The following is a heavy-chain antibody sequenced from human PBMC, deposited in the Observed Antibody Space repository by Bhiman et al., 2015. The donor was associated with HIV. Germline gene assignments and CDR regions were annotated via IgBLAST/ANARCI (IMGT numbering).Heavy chain of an antibody. CDR1: GFTFSDAW. J-gene: IGHJ4*02. CDR2: LSGSGGST. D-gene: IGHD6-19*01. Sequence: EVQLVESGGGLVKPGGSLRLSCAASGFTFSDAWMNWVRQAPGKGLAWVSGLSGSGGSTYYADSVKGRFTISRDNSKNTLYLQMNSLRAEDTAVYYCAQTLHSSGYLGQGTLVTVSS. CDR3: AQTLHSSGY. V-gene: IGHV3-23*04.